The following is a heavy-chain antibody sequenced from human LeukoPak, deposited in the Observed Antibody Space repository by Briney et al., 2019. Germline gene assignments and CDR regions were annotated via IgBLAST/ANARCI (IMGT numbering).Heavy chain of an antibody. CDR1: GGSISSGGYS. CDR3: ARRTIYYDSAGYYLYYFDY. D-gene: IGHD3-22*01. Sequence: SETLSLTCAVSGGSISSGGYSWSWIRQPPGKGLEWIGYIYHSGSTYYNPSLKSRVTISVDRSKNQFSLKLSSVTAADTAVYYCARRTIYYDSAGYYLYYFDYWGQGTLVTVSS. J-gene: IGHJ4*02. V-gene: IGHV4-30-2*01. CDR2: IYHSGST.